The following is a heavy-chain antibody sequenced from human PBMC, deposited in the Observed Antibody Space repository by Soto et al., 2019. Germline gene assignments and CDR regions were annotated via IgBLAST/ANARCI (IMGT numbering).Heavy chain of an antibody. CDR2: IYYSGST. V-gene: IGHV4-61*01. CDR3: ASSRTSGITLVRGPLCD. J-gene: IGHJ4*02. Sequence: SETLFLTCTVSGGSVSSGSYYWSWIRQPPGKGLEWIGYIYYSGSTNYNPSLKSRVTISVDTSKNQFSLKLSSVTAADTAVYYCASSRTSGITLVRGPLCDWGQGTLVTVSS. CDR1: GGSVSSGSYY. D-gene: IGHD3-10*01.